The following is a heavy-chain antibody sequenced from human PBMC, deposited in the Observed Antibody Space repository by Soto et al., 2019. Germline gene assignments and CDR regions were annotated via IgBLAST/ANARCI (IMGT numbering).Heavy chain of an antibody. CDR3: ARDLAAAGQAQYYFDY. J-gene: IGHJ4*02. Sequence: GGSLRLSCAASGFTLSSYWMSWVRQAPGKGLEWVANIKQDGSEKYYVDSVKGRFTISRDNAKNSLYLQMNSLRAEDTAVYYCARDLAAAGQAQYYFDYWGQGTLVTVSS. V-gene: IGHV3-7*03. CDR2: IKQDGSEK. CDR1: GFTLSSYW. D-gene: IGHD6-13*01.